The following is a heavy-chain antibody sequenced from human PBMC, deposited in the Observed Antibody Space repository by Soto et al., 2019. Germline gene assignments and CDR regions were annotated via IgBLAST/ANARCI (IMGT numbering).Heavy chain of an antibody. D-gene: IGHD3-3*01. V-gene: IGHV2-70*01. Sequence: SGPTLVNPTQTLTLTCTFSRFSLSTSGRCVSWIRQPPGRALEWLALIDWDDDKYYSTSLKTRLTISQDTSKNQVVLTMTNMDPVDTATYYCARMKRRITIFGVVPYYYYGLDVWGQGTTVTVSS. CDR3: ARMKRRITIFGVVPYYYYGLDV. CDR2: IDWDDDK. CDR1: RFSLSTSGRC. J-gene: IGHJ6*02.